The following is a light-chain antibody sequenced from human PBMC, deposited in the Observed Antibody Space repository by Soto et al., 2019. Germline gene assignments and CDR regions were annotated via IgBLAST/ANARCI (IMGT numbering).Light chain of an antibody. CDR2: GAS. J-gene: IGKJ1*01. V-gene: IGKV3-20*01. CDR1: QGISSSY. Sequence: EVVLTQSPGTLSLSPGERATLSCRASQGISSSYLAWYQEKPGQAPRLLIYGASSRATGIPDRFSGSGSGTDFTLTISRLEPEDVAVYYCQHYGTSPRTFGQGTKVEIK. CDR3: QHYGTSPRT.